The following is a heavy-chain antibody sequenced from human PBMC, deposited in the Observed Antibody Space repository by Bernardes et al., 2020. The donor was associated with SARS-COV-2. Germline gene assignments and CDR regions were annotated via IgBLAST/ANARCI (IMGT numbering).Heavy chain of an antibody. CDR2: MYYSGSS. CDR1: DGPISGYF. D-gene: IGHD3-3*01. CDR3: AKDSTVGSSIYGVLSFDS. J-gene: IGHJ4*02. Sequence: SETLSLTCTVSDGPISGYFWTWVRQPPGKGLEWIGYMYYSGSSNYNPSLKSRVTMSVDTSKNQFSLSVSSVTAADTAIYYCAKDSTVGSSIYGVLSFDSWGQGTLVTVSS. V-gene: IGHV4-59*01.